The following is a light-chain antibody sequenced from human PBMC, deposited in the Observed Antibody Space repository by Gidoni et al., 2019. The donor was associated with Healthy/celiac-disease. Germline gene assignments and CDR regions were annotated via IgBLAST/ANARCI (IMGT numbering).Light chain of an antibody. CDR2: GAS. V-gene: IGKV3-20*01. Sequence: EIVLTQSPGTLSLSPGERATLSCRASQSVSSSYLAWYQQKPGQAPRLLIYGASSRATGIPDRFSGSGSGTDFTLTISRLEPEDFAVYYCQQYGSSPLTVXQXTKLEIK. CDR3: QQYGSSPLT. CDR1: QSVSSSY. J-gene: IGKJ2*01.